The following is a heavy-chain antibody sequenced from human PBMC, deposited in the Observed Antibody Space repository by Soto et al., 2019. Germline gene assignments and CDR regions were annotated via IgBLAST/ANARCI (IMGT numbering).Heavy chain of an antibody. V-gene: IGHV3-23*01. CDR1: GFTFSSDA. D-gene: IGHD6-19*01. J-gene: IGHJ4*02. Sequence: GGSLRLSCAASGFTFSSDAMSWVRQAPGKGLEWVSAISGSGGSTYYAQSGKGRFTIYRDNSKNTRNLQMNSMRAEDTAVYYCAKDQGYSSGWNGLVVNFDYWGQGTLVTASS. CDR2: ISGSGGST. CDR3: AKDQGYSSGWNGLVVNFDY.